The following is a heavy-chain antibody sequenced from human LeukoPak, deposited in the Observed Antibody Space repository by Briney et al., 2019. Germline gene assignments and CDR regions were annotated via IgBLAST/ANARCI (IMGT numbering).Heavy chain of an antibody. D-gene: IGHD3-10*01. Sequence: ASVKVSCKASGYTFTGYYMHWVRQAPGQGLEWMGWINPNSGGTNYAQKFQGRVTMTRDTSISTAYMELSRLRSDDTAVYDCARDRFGELFLNMDYWGQGTLVTVSS. V-gene: IGHV1-2*02. CDR3: ARDRFGELFLNMDY. J-gene: IGHJ4*02. CDR1: GYTFTGYY. CDR2: INPNSGGT.